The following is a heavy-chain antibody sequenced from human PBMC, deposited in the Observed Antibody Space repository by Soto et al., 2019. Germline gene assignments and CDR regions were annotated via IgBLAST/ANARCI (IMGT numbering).Heavy chain of an antibody. CDR3: AKDWGVGATPYYYGMDV. D-gene: IGHD1-26*01. V-gene: IGHV3-9*01. J-gene: IGHJ6*02. CDR1: GFTFDDYA. Sequence: EVQLVESGGGLVQPGRSLRLSCAASGFTFDDYAMHWVRQAPGKGLEWVSGISGNSGSIGYADSVKGRFTISRENDKNYLYLQMNSLRAEDTALYYCAKDWGVGATPYYYGMDVWGQGTTVTVSS. CDR2: ISGNSGSI.